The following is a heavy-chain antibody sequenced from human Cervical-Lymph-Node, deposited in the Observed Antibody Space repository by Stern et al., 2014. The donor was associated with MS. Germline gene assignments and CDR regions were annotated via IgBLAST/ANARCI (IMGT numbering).Heavy chain of an antibody. Sequence: QVQLVESGGGVVQPGRSLRLSCAASGFTFSAYGMPWVRQAPGTGLEWVAVISDDGTLKFYGDSVKGRFTISRDNSKNTLHLKMNSLRAEDTAVYDCAKGDNWRRLNPWGQGTLVTVSS. CDR3: AKGDNWRRLNP. CDR2: ISDDGTLK. J-gene: IGHJ5*02. V-gene: IGHV3-30*18. D-gene: IGHD1-20*01. CDR1: GFTFSAYG.